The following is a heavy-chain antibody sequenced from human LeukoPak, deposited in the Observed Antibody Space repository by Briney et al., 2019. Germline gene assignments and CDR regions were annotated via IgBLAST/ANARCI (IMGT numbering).Heavy chain of an antibody. Sequence: GGSLRLSCSASGFTFSNAWMSWVRQAPGKGLEWVSFISTDGSTYYADSVKGRFTISRDKSKNTLSLQMNSLRADDTAVYYCARDRPPSLWGQGTLVTVSS. CDR1: GFTFSNAW. V-gene: IGHV3-66*01. CDR2: ISTDGST. CDR3: ARDRPPSL. J-gene: IGHJ4*02.